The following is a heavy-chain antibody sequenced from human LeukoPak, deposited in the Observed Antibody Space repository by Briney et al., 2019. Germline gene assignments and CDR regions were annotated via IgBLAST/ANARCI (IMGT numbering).Heavy chain of an antibody. V-gene: IGHV1-8*03. CDR1: GYTFGSDD. J-gene: IGHJ4*02. CDR2: INPNNGNL. Sequence: ASVKVSCKASGYTFGSDDINWVRQATGQGLEWMGWINPNNGNLGYAQKFQGRVTITRNTPISTAYMELSSLTSEDTAVYYCARVRWRSKSGSYGHFDYWGQGTLVTVSS. CDR3: ARVRWRSKSGSYGHFDY. D-gene: IGHD1-26*01.